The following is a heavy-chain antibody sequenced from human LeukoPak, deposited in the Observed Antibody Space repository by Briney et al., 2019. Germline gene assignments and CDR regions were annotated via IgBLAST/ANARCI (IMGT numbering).Heavy chain of an antibody. D-gene: IGHD3-3*01. J-gene: IGHJ4*02. V-gene: IGHV3-30*02. CDR1: GFTFSSNG. CDR3: AINYDSPPG. CDR2: IWYDGSNK. Sequence: GGSLRLSCAASGFTFSSNGMHWVRQAPGKGLEWVAVIWYDGSNKYYADSVKGRFPISRDNSKNTLYLQMNSLRAEDTAVYYCAINYDSPPGWGQGTLVTVSS.